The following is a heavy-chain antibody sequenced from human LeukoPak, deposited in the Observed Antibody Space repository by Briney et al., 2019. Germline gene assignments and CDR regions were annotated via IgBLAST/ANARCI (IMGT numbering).Heavy chain of an antibody. V-gene: IGHV4-59*01. J-gene: IGHJ4*02. CDR1: GGSISSNY. Sequence: PSETLSLTCNISGGSISSNYWSWIRKPPGKGLDWIGYIYYSGYTNYNPSLKSRVTISVDTSKNQFSLKLNSVTAADTAAYYCARGGQQLGGFGFWGQGALVTVSS. D-gene: IGHD7-27*01. CDR2: IYYSGYT. CDR3: ARGGQQLGGFGF.